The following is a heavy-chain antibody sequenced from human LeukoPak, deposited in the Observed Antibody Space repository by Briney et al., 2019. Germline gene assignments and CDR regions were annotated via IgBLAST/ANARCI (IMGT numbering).Heavy chain of an antibody. CDR2: IGGDGRGT. CDR3: ARRVGGTPDY. Sequence: PGGSLRLSCTASGFTFSNHAMTWLRQAPGKGVEWVSAIGGDGRGTDYADSVNGRFTISRDNSKNTLYLEMNSLRADDTARYYCARRVGGTPDYWGPGTLATVSS. J-gene: IGHJ4*02. V-gene: IGHV3-23*01. CDR1: GFTFSNHA. D-gene: IGHD1-26*01.